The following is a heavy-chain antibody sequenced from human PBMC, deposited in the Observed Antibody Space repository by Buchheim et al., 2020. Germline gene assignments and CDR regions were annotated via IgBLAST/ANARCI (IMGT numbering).Heavy chain of an antibody. CDR2: ISYDGSNK. V-gene: IGHV3-30-3*01. CDR3: ARDGGYNTQCLDY. D-gene: IGHD5-18*01. J-gene: IGHJ4*02. Sequence: QVQLVESGGRVVQPGRSLRLSCAASGFTFSSYAMHWVRQAPGKGLEWVALISYDGSNKYYADSVKGRFTISRDNSKNTLYLQMNSLRTEDTAIYYCARDGGYNTQCLDYWGQGTL. CDR1: GFTFSSYA.